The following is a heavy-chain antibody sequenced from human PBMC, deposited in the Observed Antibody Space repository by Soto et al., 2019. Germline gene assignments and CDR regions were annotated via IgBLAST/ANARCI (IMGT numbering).Heavy chain of an antibody. CDR2: ISSTGSTI. Sequence: QVQLVESGGDLVKPGGSLRLSCAASGFTFSDYYMSWIRQAPGKGLEWISYISSTGSTIYYADSVKGRFTISRDNAKNSLYLQMNSLRAEDTAFYYCASGSGYDRSFDYWGQGTLLTVSS. V-gene: IGHV3-11*01. CDR1: GFTFSDYY. D-gene: IGHD5-12*01. J-gene: IGHJ4*02. CDR3: ASGSGYDRSFDY.